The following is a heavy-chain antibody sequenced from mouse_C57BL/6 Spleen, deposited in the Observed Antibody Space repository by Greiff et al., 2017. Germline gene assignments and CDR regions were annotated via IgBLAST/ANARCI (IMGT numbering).Heavy chain of an antibody. Sequence: EVQLVESEGGLVQPGSSMKLSCTASGFTFSDYYMAWVRQVPEKGLEWVANINYDGSSTYYLDSLKSRFIISRDNAKNILYLQMSSLKSEDTATYYCARLVATDYWYFDVWGTGTTVTVSS. J-gene: IGHJ1*03. CDR1: GFTFSDYY. CDR3: ARLVATDYWYFDV. V-gene: IGHV5-16*01. D-gene: IGHD1-1*01. CDR2: INYDGSST.